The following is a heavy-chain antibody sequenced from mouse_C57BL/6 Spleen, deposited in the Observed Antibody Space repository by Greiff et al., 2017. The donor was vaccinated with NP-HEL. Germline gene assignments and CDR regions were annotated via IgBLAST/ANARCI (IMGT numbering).Heavy chain of an antibody. CDR2: IHPNSGST. J-gene: IGHJ1*03. Sequence: VQLQQSGAELVKPGASVKLSCKASGYTFTSYWMHWVKQRPGQGLEWIGMIHPNSGSTNYNEKFKSKATLTVDKSSSTAYMQLSSLTSEDSAVYYCARRAYWYCDVWGTGTTVTVSS. CDR1: GYTFTSYW. CDR3: ARRAYWYCDV. V-gene: IGHV1-64*01. D-gene: IGHD3-1*01.